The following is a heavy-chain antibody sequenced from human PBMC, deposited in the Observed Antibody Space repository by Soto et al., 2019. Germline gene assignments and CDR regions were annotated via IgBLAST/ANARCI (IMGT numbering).Heavy chain of an antibody. CDR2: IIPIFGTA. Sequence: SVKVSCKASGGTFSSYAISWVRQAPGQGLGWMGGIIPIFGTANYAQKFQGRVTITADESTSTAYMELSSLRSEDTAVYYCVVGYCSSTSCFTYYYYYGMDVWGQGTTVTVSS. V-gene: IGHV1-69*13. J-gene: IGHJ6*02. CDR1: GGTFSSYA. D-gene: IGHD2-2*02. CDR3: VVGYCSSTSCFTYYYYYGMDV.